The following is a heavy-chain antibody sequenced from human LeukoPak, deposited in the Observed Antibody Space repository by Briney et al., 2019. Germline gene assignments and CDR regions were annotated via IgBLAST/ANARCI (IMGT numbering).Heavy chain of an antibody. CDR2: ISSSGSYI. V-gene: IGHV3-21*01. Sequence: GGSLRLSCAASRFTFSTYSMNWVRQAPGKGLEWVSSISSSGSYIYSTDSLKGRFTISRDNAKNSLYLQMNSLRAEDTAVYYCARALTVAGTDWYFDLWGRGTLVTVSS. J-gene: IGHJ2*01. CDR1: RFTFSTYS. CDR3: ARALTVAGTDWYFDL. D-gene: IGHD6-19*01.